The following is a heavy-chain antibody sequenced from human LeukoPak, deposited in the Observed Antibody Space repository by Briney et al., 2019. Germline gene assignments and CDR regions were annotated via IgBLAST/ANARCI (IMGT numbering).Heavy chain of an antibody. CDR2: ISWNSGSI. J-gene: IGHJ4*02. V-gene: IGHV3-9*01. CDR1: GFTFDDYA. Sequence: PGGSLRLSCAVSGFTFDDYAMHWVRQAPGKGLEWVSGISWNSGSIGYADSVKGRFTISRDNAKNSLYLQMNSLRAEDTALYYCAKSTHRYYDSSGAYYFDYWGQGTLVTVSS. D-gene: IGHD3-22*01. CDR3: AKSTHRYYDSSGAYYFDY.